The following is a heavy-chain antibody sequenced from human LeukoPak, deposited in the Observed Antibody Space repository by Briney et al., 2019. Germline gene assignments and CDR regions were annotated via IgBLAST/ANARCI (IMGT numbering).Heavy chain of an antibody. CDR1: GFTFSSYW. Sequence: GGSLRLSCAASGFTFSSYWMSWVRRAPGKGLEWVANIKQDGSEKYYVDSVKGRFTISRDNAKNSLYLQMNSLRAEDTAVYYCARGIAAPQPPYYFDYWGQGTLVTVSS. J-gene: IGHJ4*02. V-gene: IGHV3-7*01. CDR3: ARGIAAPQPPYYFDY. D-gene: IGHD6-13*01. CDR2: IKQDGSEK.